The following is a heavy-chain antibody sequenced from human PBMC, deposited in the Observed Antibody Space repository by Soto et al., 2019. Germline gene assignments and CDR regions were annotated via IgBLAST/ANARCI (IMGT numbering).Heavy chain of an antibody. CDR3: ARGNPHYSNLAY. V-gene: IGHV3-74*01. CDR2: INHDGSDP. J-gene: IGHJ4*02. D-gene: IGHD2-21*01. CDR1: GFTFSNYW. Sequence: EVQLVESGGGLVQPEGSLRLSCEASGFTFSNYWMHWVRQVPGKGLEWVSRINHDGSDPIYAESVKGRFTISRDNAKNTVYLQMNSLRAEDTAVYYCARGNPHYSNLAYWGQGTLVTVSS.